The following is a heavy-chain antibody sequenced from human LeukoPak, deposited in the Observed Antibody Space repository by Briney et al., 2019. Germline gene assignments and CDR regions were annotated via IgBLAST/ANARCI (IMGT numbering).Heavy chain of an antibody. CDR2: MNPNSGTT. V-gene: IGHV1-8*03. Sequence: ASVKVSCKASGYTFTNYDINWVRQATGQGLEWMGWMNPNSGTTGYAQKFLGRVTITRNTSISTTYMELSSLRSEDTAVYYCARDKIFGVVIFDYWGQGTLVTVSS. CDR3: ARDKIFGVVIFDY. D-gene: IGHD3-3*01. J-gene: IGHJ4*02. CDR1: GYTFTNYD.